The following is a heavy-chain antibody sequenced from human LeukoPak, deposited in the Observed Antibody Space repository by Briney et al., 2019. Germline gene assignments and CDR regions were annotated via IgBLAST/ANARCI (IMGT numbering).Heavy chain of an antibody. CDR2: IYYSGST. V-gene: IGHV4-39*07. Sequence: PSETLSLTCTVSGGSISSSSYYWGWIRQPPGKGLEWIGSIYYSGSTYYNPSLKSRVTISVDTSKNQFSLKLSSVAAADTAVYYCARDYASFNYFDYWGQGTLVTVSS. J-gene: IGHJ4*02. CDR1: GGSISSSSYY. D-gene: IGHD3-16*01. CDR3: ARDYASFNYFDY.